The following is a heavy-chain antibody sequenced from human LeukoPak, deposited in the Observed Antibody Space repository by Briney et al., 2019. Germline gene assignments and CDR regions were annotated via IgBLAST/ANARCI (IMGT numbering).Heavy chain of an antibody. V-gene: IGHV4-59*01. CDR3: ARVKQQLPRYFDY. D-gene: IGHD6-13*01. CDR1: GGSISSYY. J-gene: IGHJ4*02. Sequence: SETLSLTCTVSGGSISSYYWSWIRQPPGKGLEWIGYIYYSGSTNYNPSLKSRVTISVDTSKNQFSLKLSSVTAADTAVYYCARVKQQLPRYFDYWGQGTLVTVSS. CDR2: IYYSGST.